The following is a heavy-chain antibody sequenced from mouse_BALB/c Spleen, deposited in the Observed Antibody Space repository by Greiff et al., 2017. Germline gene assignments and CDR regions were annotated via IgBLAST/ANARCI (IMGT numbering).Heavy chain of an antibody. D-gene: IGHD1-1*01. V-gene: IGHV1-52*01. CDR1: GYTFTSYW. CDR2: IVPYDSDT. CDR3: ARWSTTVVRYFDV. J-gene: IGHJ1*01. Sequence: QVHVKQPGAELVRPGASVTLSCKASGYTFTSYWMNWVKQRPEQGLEWIGRIVPYDSDTHYNQKFKDKAILTVDKSSSTAYMQLSSLTSEDSAVYYCARWSTTVVRYFDVWGAGTTVTVSS.